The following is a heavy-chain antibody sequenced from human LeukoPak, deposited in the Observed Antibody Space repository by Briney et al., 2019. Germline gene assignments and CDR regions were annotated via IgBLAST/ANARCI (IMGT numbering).Heavy chain of an antibody. J-gene: IGHJ4*02. CDR3: ARQRYVVVVAATPGLGY. Sequence: ASVKVSCKASGYTFTGYYMHWVRQAPGQGLEWMGWINPNSGGTNYAQKFQGRVTMTRDTSISTAYMELSRLRSDDTAVYYCARQRYVVVVAATPGLGYWGQGTLVTVSS. V-gene: IGHV1-2*02. D-gene: IGHD2-15*01. CDR1: GYTFTGYY. CDR2: INPNSGGT.